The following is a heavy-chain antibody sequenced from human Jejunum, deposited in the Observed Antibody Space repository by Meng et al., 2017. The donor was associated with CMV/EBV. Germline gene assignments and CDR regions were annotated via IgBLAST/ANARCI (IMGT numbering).Heavy chain of an antibody. V-gene: IGHV4-59*01. J-gene: IGHJ4*02. Sequence: TVSGGSISAYCWGWVRQAPGKGLEWLGYINYSESTKYNPSLESRVTMSLDRSRNQFSLRLSSVTAADTAVYFCVRGVSPTEWPLEKWSQGTLVTVSS. CDR3: VRGVSPTEWPLEK. CDR2: INYSEST. CDR1: GGSISAYC. D-gene: IGHD3-3*01.